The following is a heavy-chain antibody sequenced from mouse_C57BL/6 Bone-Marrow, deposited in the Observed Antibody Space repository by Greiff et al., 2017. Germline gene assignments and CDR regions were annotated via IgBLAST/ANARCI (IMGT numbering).Heavy chain of an antibody. J-gene: IGHJ1*03. D-gene: IGHD1-1*01. Sequence: VQLQQPGAELVMPGASVKLSCKASGYTFTSYWMHWVKQRPGQGLEWIGEIDPSDSYTNYNQKFKGKSTLTVDKSSSTAYMQLSSLTSEDSAVYYCARDYDGSSFWYFDVWGTGTTVTVSS. CDR3: ARDYDGSSFWYFDV. CDR1: GYTFTSYW. V-gene: IGHV1-69*01. CDR2: IDPSDSYT.